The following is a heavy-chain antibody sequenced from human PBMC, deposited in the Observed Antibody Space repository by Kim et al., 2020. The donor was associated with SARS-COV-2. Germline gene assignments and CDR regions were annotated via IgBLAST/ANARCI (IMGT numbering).Heavy chain of an antibody. D-gene: IGHD5-18*01. CDR3: ARDRDGYSPGDY. V-gene: IGHV1-46*01. J-gene: IGHJ4*02. Sequence: SYAQKFQGRVTMTRDTSTSTVYMELSSLRSEDTAVYYCARDRDGYSPGDYWGQGTLVTVSS.